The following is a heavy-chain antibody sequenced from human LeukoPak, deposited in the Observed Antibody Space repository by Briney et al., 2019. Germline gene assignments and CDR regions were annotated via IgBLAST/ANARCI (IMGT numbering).Heavy chain of an antibody. CDR1: GGSISSYY. CDR3: ARTTEAHSWRTRYYDYYMDV. CDR2: IYYSGST. Sequence: SETLSLTCTVSGGSISSYYWSWIRQPPGKGLEWIGYIYYSGSTNYNPSLKSRVTISVDTSKNQSSLKLSSVTAADTAVYYCARTTEAHSWRTRYYDYYMDVWGKGTTVTVSS. D-gene: IGHD6-13*01. V-gene: IGHV4-59*01. J-gene: IGHJ6*03.